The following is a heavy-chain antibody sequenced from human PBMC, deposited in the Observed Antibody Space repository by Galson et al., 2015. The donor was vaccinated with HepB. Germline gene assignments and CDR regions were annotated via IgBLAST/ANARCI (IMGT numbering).Heavy chain of an antibody. D-gene: IGHD6-19*01. J-gene: IGHJ4*02. CDR3: ARDIEEATYSSGWGPPRY. V-gene: IGHV3-74*01. CDR2: INSDGSST. CDR1: GFTFSSYW. Sequence: SLRLSCAASGFTFSSYWMHWVRQAPGKGLVWVSRINSDGSSTSYADSVKGRFTISRDNAKNTLYLQMNSLRAEDTAVYYCARDIEEATYSSGWGPPRYWGQGTLVTVSS.